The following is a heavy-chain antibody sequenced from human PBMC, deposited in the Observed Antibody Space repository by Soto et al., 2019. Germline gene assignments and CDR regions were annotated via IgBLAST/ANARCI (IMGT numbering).Heavy chain of an antibody. Sequence: QAQLVQSGPEVQKPGASMKVSCKASAFNLRSYSIHWVRQAPGQRLGWMGQINGDSGKPRYSHRFEGRVTFKRDTDASTATLELHSLRPEDTAVYYCGGGAGTSKIYAMGMDVWGQGTAVSVSS. CDR3: GGGAGTSKIYAMGMDV. D-gene: IGHD1-26*01. CDR1: AFNLRSYS. V-gene: IGHV1-3*01. J-gene: IGHJ6*02. CDR2: INGDSGKP.